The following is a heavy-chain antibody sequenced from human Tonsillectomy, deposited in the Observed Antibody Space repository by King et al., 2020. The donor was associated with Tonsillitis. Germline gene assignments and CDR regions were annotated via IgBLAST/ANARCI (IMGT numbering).Heavy chain of an antibody. CDR3: ARAGYNSGWYFDY. J-gene: IGHJ4*02. Sequence: LQLQESGPGLVKPSQTLSLTCTVSGGSISSGGYSWNWIRQHPWKGLEWIGNIFYTGRTYYNPSLKSRVSISVDTSKNHFSLKVISVTAADTAVYYCARAGYNSGWYFDYWGLGTLVTVSS. D-gene: IGHD6-19*01. CDR1: GGSISSGGYS. V-gene: IGHV4-31*03. CDR2: IFYTGRT.